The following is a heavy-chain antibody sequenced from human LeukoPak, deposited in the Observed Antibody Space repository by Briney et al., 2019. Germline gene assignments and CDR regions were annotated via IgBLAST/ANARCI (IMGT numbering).Heavy chain of an antibody. J-gene: IGHJ4*02. CDR2: IYPGDSDT. D-gene: IGHD6-19*01. CDR1: GYSFTSYW. Sequence: GESLKISCKGSGYSFTSYWIGWVRQMPGKGLEWMGIIYPGDSDTRYSPSFQGQVTISADKSISTAYLQWSSLKASDTAMHYCARLPRNPYSSGWYEPFDYWGQGTLVTVSS. V-gene: IGHV5-51*01. CDR3: ARLPRNPYSSGWYEPFDY.